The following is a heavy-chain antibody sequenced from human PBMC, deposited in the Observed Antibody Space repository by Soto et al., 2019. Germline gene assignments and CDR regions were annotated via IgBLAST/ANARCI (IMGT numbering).Heavy chain of an antibody. CDR1: GFTLSTAW. CDR2: IKSKTAGGTT. Sequence: EAQLVESGGGLVEPGGSLRLSCAASGFTLSTAWMHWVRQAPGRGLEWVGRIKSKTAGGTTDYAAPVRGRFSISRDDSKNMLYLDMNGLKTEDSAVYFCATVRSAYKLQLRYNWFDPWGPRTLVTVSS. CDR3: ATVRSAYKLQLRYNWFDP. J-gene: IGHJ5*02. D-gene: IGHD1-7*01. V-gene: IGHV3-15*07.